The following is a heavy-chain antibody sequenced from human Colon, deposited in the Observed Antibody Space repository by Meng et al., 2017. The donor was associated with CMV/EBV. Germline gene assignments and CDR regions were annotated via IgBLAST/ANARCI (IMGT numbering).Heavy chain of an antibody. CDR1: GGSISSYY. D-gene: IGHD1-26*01. Sequence: GSLRLSCNVSGGSISSYYWSWIRQPPGKGLEWIGSVYYSGRTNYNLSLKSRVTISVDTSKNQFSLKLSSVTAADTAVYYCARVALGASTEIYYFDYWGQGTLVTVSS. CDR2: VYYSGRT. J-gene: IGHJ4*02. V-gene: IGHV4-59*01. CDR3: ARVALGASTEIYYFDY.